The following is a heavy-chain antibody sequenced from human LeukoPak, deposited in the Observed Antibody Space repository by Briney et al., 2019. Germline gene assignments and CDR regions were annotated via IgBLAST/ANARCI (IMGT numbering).Heavy chain of an antibody. Sequence: PSETLSLTCAVYGGSSGGYYWSWIRQPPGKGLEWIGEINHSGSTNYNPSLKSRVTISVDTSKNQFSLKLSSVTAADTAVYYCARGIGGYDFPNWFDPWGQGTLVTVSS. V-gene: IGHV4-34*01. CDR3: ARGIGGYDFPNWFDP. CDR2: INHSGST. J-gene: IGHJ5*02. D-gene: IGHD5-12*01. CDR1: GGSSGGYY.